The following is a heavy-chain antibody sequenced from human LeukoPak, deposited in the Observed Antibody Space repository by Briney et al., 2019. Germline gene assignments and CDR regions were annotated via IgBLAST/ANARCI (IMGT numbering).Heavy chain of an antibody. CDR3: AHSGNYSSGP. CDR1: GFSLGTSGMC. V-gene: IGHV2-5*08. J-gene: IGHJ5*02. CDR2: IHWDDDK. Sequence: SGPALVKPTQTLTLTCTFSGFSLGTSGMCVTWIRQPPGKALEWLALIHWDDDKRYSPSLKSRLTITKDTSKNQVVLTMTNMDPVDTATYYCAHSGNYSSGPWGQGTLVTVSS. D-gene: IGHD6-19*01.